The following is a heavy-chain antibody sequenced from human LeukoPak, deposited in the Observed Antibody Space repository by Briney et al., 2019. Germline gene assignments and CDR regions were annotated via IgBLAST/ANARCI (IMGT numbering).Heavy chain of an antibody. J-gene: IGHJ4*02. V-gene: IGHV3-30-3*01. D-gene: IGHD5-24*01. CDR3: TRAGAMASIVYFDY. Sequence: GRSLRLSCAASGFTFSSYAMHWVRQAPGKGLEWVAVISYDGSNKYYVDSVKGRFTISRDNSKNTLYLQMNSLRAEDTAVYYCTRAGAMASIVYFDYWGQGTLVTVSS. CDR2: ISYDGSNK. CDR1: GFTFSSYA.